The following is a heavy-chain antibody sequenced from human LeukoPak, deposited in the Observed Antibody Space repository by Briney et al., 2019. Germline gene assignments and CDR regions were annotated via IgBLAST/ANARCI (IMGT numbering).Heavy chain of an antibody. CDR1: GFTFSSYS. Sequence: GGSLRLSCAASGFTFSSYSMNWVRQAPGKGLEWVSSISSSSSYIYYADSVKGRFTISRDNAKNSLYLQMNSLRAEDTAVYYCARDLRTVIGWYFDLWGRGTLVTVSS. V-gene: IGHV3-21*01. CDR3: ARDLRTVIGWYFDL. J-gene: IGHJ2*01. D-gene: IGHD4-17*01. CDR2: ISSSSSYI.